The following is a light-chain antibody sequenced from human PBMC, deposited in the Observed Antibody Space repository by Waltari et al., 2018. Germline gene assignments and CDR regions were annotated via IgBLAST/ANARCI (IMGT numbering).Light chain of an antibody. J-gene: IGKJ2*01. CDR2: QAS. V-gene: IGKV1-5*03. CDR1: QTINNW. CDR3: QQYKSYPYT. Sequence: DIQMTQSPSTLSASVGDRVTLTCRASQTINNWLAWYQQKPGKAPKLLIYQASTLESGVPSSFSGSGSGTEFTLTVSSLQPDDFATYYCQQYKSYPYTFGQGTKLEIK.